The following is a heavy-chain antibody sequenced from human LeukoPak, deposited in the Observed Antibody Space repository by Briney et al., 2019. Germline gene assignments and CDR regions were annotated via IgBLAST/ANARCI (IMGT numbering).Heavy chain of an antibody. CDR1: GYTFTSYG. CDR3: TRGGRSYDSSGYYPIDY. Sequence: ASVKVSCKASGYTFTSYGISWVRQAPGHGLEWMGWISGYNGNTKYAQKFQGRLTVTTDTSTSTAYMELRSLRSDDTAVYYCTRGGRSYDSSGYYPIDYWGQGTLVTVSS. D-gene: IGHD3-22*01. V-gene: IGHV1-18*01. CDR2: ISGYNGNT. J-gene: IGHJ4*02.